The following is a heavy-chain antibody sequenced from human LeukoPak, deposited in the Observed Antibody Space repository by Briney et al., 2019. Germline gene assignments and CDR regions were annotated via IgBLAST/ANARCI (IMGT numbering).Heavy chain of an antibody. D-gene: IGHD6-19*01. CDR2: IKQDGSEK. Sequence: GRSLRLSCAGSGFTFSNYGMHWVRQAPGKGLEWVANIKQDGSEKYYVDSVKGRFTISRDNAKNSLYLQVNSLRAEDTAVYYCARGPRIAVAGTIDYWGQGTLVTVSS. J-gene: IGHJ4*02. CDR3: ARGPRIAVAGTIDY. CDR1: GFTFSNYG. V-gene: IGHV3-7*01.